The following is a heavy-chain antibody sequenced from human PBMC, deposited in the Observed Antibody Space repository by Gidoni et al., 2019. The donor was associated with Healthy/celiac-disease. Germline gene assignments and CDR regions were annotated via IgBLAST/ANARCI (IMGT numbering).Heavy chain of an antibody. CDR2: ISWNSGSI. CDR1: GFPFADYA. D-gene: IGHD3-22*01. J-gene: IGHJ5*02. Sequence: EVQLVESGGGLVQPGRSLRLSCAASGFPFADYAMHWVRQAPGQGLEWVSGISWNSGSIGYADSVKGRFTISRDNAKNSLYLQMNSLRAEDTALYYCAKDKRAYYYDSSGFGPWGQGTLVTVSS. CDR3: AKDKRAYYYDSSGFGP. V-gene: IGHV3-9*01.